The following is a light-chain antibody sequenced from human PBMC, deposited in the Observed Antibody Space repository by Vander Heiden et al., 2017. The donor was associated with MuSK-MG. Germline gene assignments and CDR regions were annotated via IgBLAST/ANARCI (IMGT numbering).Light chain of an antibody. V-gene: IGKV1-39*01. J-gene: IGKJ2*01. CDR3: QQSFNSPYT. CDR2: DAS. Sequence: DIQMTQSPSPLSSSAGDRVTITCRPSQSVARYLNWYQQKPGMAPKLVIYDASNLQSGVPPRFSGSGSGTDFTLTISVLRPEDFATYYCQQSFNSPYTFGQGTKVEIK. CDR1: QSVARY.